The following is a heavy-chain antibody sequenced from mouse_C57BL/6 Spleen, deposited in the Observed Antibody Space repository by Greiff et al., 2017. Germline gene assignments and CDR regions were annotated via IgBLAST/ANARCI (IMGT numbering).Heavy chain of an antibody. CDR3: ARSGYGPLAY. D-gene: IGHD1-1*02. CDR1: GFNFKDYY. J-gene: IGHJ3*01. CDR2: IDPEDGDT. V-gene: IGHV14-2*01. Sequence: EVQLQQSGAELVKPGASVKLSSTASGFNFKDYYMHWVKQRTGQGLEWIGRIDPEDGDTKYAQKFQGKATITADTSSNTAYLQLSSLTSEDTAVYYCARSGYGPLAYWGQGTLLTVSA.